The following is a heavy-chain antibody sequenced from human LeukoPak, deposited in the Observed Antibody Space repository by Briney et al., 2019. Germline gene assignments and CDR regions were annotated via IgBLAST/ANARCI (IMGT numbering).Heavy chain of an antibody. CDR3: TRGDYDFWSGYRRADIAEYFQH. D-gene: IGHD3-3*01. CDR1: GFTFGDYA. Sequence: PGGSLRLSCTASGFTFGDYAMSWVRQAPGKGLEWVGFIRSKAYGGTTEYAASVKGRFTISRDDSKSIAYLQMNSLKTEDTAVYYCTRGDYDFWSGYRRADIAEYFQHWGQGTLVTVSS. J-gene: IGHJ1*01. V-gene: IGHV3-49*04. CDR2: IRSKAYGGTT.